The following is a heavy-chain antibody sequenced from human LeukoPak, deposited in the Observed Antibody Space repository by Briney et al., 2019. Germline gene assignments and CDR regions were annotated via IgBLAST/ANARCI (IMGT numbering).Heavy chain of an antibody. J-gene: IGHJ4*02. V-gene: IGHV1-2*02. CDR2: INPNSGGT. CDR3: ARGPYDYVWGSYRAHFDY. CDR1: GYTFTGYY. D-gene: IGHD3-16*02. Sequence: ASVKVSCKASGYTFTGYYMHWVRQAPGQGLEWMGWINPNSGGTNYAQKFQGRVTMTRGTSISTAYMELSRLRSDDTAVYYCARGPYDYVWGSYRAHFDYWGQGTLVTVSS.